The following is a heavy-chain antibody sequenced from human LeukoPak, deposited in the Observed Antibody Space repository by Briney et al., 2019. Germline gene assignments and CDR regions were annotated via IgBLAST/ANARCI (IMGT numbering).Heavy chain of an antibody. Sequence: AASVKVSCKASGYTFTGYYMHWVRQAPGQGLEWMGWINPNSGGTNYAQKFQGRVIMTRDTSISTAYTELSRLRSDDTAVYYCARLTRRAAAGTPSEYFQHWGQGTLVTVSS. J-gene: IGHJ1*01. CDR1: GYTFTGYY. CDR3: ARLTRRAAAGTPSEYFQH. V-gene: IGHV1-2*02. D-gene: IGHD6-13*01. CDR2: INPNSGGT.